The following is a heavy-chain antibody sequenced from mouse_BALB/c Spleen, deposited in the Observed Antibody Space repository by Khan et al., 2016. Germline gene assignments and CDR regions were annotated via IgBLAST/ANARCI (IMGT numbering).Heavy chain of an antibody. CDR3: ARSPYDYDVGFAY. V-gene: IGHV14-3*02. CDR1: GFNIKDTY. CDR2: IDPANGNT. Sequence: VQLKQSGAELVKPGASVKLSCTASGFNIKDTYMHWVKQRPEQGLEWIGRIDPANGNTKYDPKFQGKATITADTSSNTAYLQLRSLTSEDTAVYYGARSPYDYDVGFAYWGQGTLVTVSA. J-gene: IGHJ3*01. D-gene: IGHD2-4*01.